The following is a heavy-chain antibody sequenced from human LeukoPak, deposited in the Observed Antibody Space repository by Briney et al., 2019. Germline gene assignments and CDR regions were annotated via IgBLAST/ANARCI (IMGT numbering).Heavy chain of an antibody. J-gene: IGHJ3*02. D-gene: IGHD4-17*01. CDR1: GTFSSYA. CDR2: IIPIFGTA. Sequence: GTFSSYAISWVRQAPEQGLEWIGGIIPIFGTANYAQKVQGRVTITADESTSTAYMELSSLRSEDTAVYYCARDQSPYYGDYDLGAFDIWGQGTMVTVSS. CDR3: ARDQSPYYGDYDLGAFDI. V-gene: IGHV1-69*01.